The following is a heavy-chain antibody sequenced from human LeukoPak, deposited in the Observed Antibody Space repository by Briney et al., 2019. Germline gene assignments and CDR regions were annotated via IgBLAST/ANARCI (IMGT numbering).Heavy chain of an antibody. CDR2: IAGGDEST. J-gene: IGHJ4*02. CDR3: ARGVYWSLDY. Sequence: GSLRLSCSNPGFIFNTNGMNLVRQSPGKGLEWLATIAGGDESTYYADSVKGRFAISRDNSKNTVFLHMNSLRVEDTAVYYCARGVYWSLDYWGQGTPVTVSS. V-gene: IGHV3-23*01. CDR1: GFIFNTNG. D-gene: IGHD1-1*01.